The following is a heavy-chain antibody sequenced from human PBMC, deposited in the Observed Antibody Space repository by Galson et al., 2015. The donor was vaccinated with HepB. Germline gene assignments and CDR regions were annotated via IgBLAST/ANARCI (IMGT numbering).Heavy chain of an antibody. CDR2: IYYSGST. CDR3: ASQRITIFGVASALDY. Sequence: TLSLTCTVSGGSISSGGYYWSWIRQHPGKGLEWIGYIYYSGSTYYNPSLKSRVTISVDTSKNQFSLKLSSVTAADTAVYYCASQRITIFGVASALDYWGQGTLVTVSS. V-gene: IGHV4-31*03. J-gene: IGHJ4*02. D-gene: IGHD3-3*01. CDR1: GGSISSGGYY.